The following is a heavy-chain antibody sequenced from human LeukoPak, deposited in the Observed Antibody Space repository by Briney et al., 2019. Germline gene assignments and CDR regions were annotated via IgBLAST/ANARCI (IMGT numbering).Heavy chain of an antibody. CDR1: GGSFSGYY. V-gene: IGHV4-34*01. J-gene: IGHJ4*02. CDR3: ARRSYSSGYDY. D-gene: IGHD6-19*01. CDR2: INHSGST. Sequence: SETLSLTCAVYGGSFSGYYWSWIRQPPGKGLEWIGEINHSGSTNYNPSLKSRVTISVDTSKNQFSLKLSSVTAADTAVYYCARRSYSSGYDYWGQGTLVTVSS.